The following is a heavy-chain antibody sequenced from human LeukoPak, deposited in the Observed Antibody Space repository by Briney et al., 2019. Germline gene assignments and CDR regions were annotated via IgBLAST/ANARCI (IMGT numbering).Heavy chain of an antibody. Sequence: SETLSLTCTVSGGSISSSSYYWGWIRQPPGKGLEWIANIYYSGSTYLKPSLKSRLTISVDSSKNQFSLRLSSVTAADTAVYFCARGAAGTGAADYWGQGTLVTVSS. V-gene: IGHV4-39*07. CDR1: GGSISSSSYY. D-gene: IGHD6-13*01. CDR3: ARGAAGTGAADY. J-gene: IGHJ4*02. CDR2: IYYSGST.